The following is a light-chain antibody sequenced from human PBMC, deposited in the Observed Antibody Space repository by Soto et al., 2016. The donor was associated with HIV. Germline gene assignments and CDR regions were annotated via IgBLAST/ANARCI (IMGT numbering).Light chain of an antibody. CDR2: KAS. CDR3: QHYNTYPWT. V-gene: IGKV1-5*03. Sequence: DIRMTQSPSTLSASLGDRVTITCRASQSINKWLAWYQQKPGKAPNLLIYKASTSQSGVPSTFSGSGSGTEFTLIISSLQPDDFATYYCQHYNTYPWTFGQGTKVEIK. J-gene: IGKJ1*01. CDR1: QSINKW.